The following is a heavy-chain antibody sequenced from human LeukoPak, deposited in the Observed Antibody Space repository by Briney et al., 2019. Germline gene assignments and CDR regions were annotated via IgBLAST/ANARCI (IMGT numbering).Heavy chain of an antibody. Sequence: GGSLRLSCAASGYTFSDYYMSWIRQAPGKGLEWVSYISSSSSYTNYADSVKGRFTISRDNAKNSLYLQMNSLRAEDTAVYYCARLGWATAPLDYWGQGTLVTVSS. J-gene: IGHJ4*02. V-gene: IGHV3-11*06. CDR1: GYTFSDYY. CDR2: ISSSSSYT. D-gene: IGHD5-12*01. CDR3: ARLGWATAPLDY.